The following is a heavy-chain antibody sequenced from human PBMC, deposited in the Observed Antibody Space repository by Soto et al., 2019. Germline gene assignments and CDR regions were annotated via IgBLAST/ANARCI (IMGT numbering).Heavy chain of an antibody. Sequence: SVKVSCKASGGTFSSYAISWVRQAPGQGLEWMGGIIPIFGTANYAQKFQGRVTITADESTSTAYMELSSLRSEDTAVYYCASRAPAGASRPYYYGMDVWGQGTTVTV. V-gene: IGHV1-69*13. CDR3: ASRAPAGASRPYYYGMDV. CDR1: GGTFSSYA. J-gene: IGHJ6*02. D-gene: IGHD3-10*01. CDR2: IIPIFGTA.